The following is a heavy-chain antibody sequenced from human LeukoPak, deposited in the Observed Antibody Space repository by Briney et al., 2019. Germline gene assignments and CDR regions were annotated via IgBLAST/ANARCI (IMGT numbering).Heavy chain of an antibody. J-gene: IGHJ4*02. V-gene: IGHV4-39*07. D-gene: IGHD3-10*01. CDR3: ARDYRFAFDY. Sequence: KPGGSLRLSCAASGFTFSSYEMNWVRQAPGKGLEWIGSIYYSGSTYYNPSLKSRVTISVDTSKNQFSLKLSSVTAADTAVYYCARDYRFAFDYWGQGTLVTVSS. CDR1: GFTFSSYE. CDR2: IYYSGST.